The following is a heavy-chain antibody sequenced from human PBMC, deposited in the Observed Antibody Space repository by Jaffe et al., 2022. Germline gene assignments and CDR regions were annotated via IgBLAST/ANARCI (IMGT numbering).Heavy chain of an antibody. CDR1: GFTVSSNF. V-gene: IGHV3-66*02. CDR3: ARDGSRGIRFCDDDCYL. Sequence: EVQLVESGGGLVQPGGSLRISCAASGFTVSSNFMSWVRQAPGKGLEWVSVIYTGDKTYYADSVKGRFTISRDNSKNTLYLQMNSLRVEDTAMYYCARDGSRGIRFCDDDCYLWGQGTLVTVSS. J-gene: IGHJ5*02. CDR2: IYTGDKT. D-gene: IGHD2-21*02.